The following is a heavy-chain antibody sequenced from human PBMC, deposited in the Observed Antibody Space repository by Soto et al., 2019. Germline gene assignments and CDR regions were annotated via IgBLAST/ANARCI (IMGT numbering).Heavy chain of an antibody. J-gene: IGHJ6*03. CDR3: TRFKTTVTTNYYYYMDV. D-gene: IGHD4-17*01. CDR1: GFTFSSYS. Sequence: GGSLRLSCAASGFTFSSYSMNWVRQAPGKGLEWVSSISSSSYIYYADSVKGRFTISRDNAKNSLYLQMNSLRAEDTAVYYCTRFKTTVTTNYYYYMDVWGKGTTVTVSS. V-gene: IGHV3-21*01. CDR2: ISSSSYI.